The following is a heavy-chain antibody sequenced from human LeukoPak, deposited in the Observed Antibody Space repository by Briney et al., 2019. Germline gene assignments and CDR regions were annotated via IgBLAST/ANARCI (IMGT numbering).Heavy chain of an antibody. V-gene: IGHV3-30*18. J-gene: IGHJ5*02. Sequence: GGSLRLSCAASGFTFSSYGMHWVRQAPGKGLEWVAVISYDGSNKYYADSVKGRFTISRDNSKNTLYLQMNSLRAEDTAVYYCAKDRNPTGVKYGGSWGQGTLVTVSS. CDR1: GFTFSSYG. CDR2: ISYDGSNK. CDR3: AKDRNPTGVKYGGS. D-gene: IGHD3-16*01.